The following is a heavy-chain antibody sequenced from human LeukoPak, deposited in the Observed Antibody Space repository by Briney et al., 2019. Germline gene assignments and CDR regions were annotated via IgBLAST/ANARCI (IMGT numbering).Heavy chain of an antibody. Sequence: GGSLRLSCAASGFTFSSYGMHWVRQAPGKGLEWVAVISYDGSNKYYADSVKGRFTISRDNSKNTLYLQMNSLRAEDTAVYYCAKDRLEQILYYFDYWGQGTLVTVSS. CDR1: GFTFSSYG. CDR3: AKDRLEQILYYFDY. D-gene: IGHD1/OR15-1a*01. V-gene: IGHV3-30*18. CDR2: ISYDGSNK. J-gene: IGHJ4*02.